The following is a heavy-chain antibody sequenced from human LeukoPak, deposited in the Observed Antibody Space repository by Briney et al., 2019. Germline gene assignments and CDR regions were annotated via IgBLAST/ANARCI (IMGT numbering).Heavy chain of an antibody. J-gene: IGHJ4*02. Sequence: PGGSLRLSCAASGFTFSSYEMNWVRQAPGKGLEWVSYISSSGSTIYYADSVKGRFTISRDNAKNSLYLQMNSLRAEDTAVYYCAGERRGYCSGGSCGDYWGQGTLVTVSP. CDR1: GFTFSSYE. CDR3: AGERRGYCSGGSCGDY. CDR2: ISSSGSTI. V-gene: IGHV3-48*03. D-gene: IGHD2-15*01.